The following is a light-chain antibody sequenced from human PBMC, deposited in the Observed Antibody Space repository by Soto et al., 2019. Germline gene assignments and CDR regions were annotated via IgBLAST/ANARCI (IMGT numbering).Light chain of an antibody. Sequence: EIVLTQSAGTLSLSPGERATLSCRASEFLSSSYLVWYQQKPGQAPRLLIYAASRRATGIPDRFSGSGSATEYTLTINTLEPEDFAVYYCQQQGTFGQGTKLEIK. CDR3: QQQGT. CDR1: EFLSSSY. CDR2: AAS. J-gene: IGKJ2*01. V-gene: IGKV3-20*01.